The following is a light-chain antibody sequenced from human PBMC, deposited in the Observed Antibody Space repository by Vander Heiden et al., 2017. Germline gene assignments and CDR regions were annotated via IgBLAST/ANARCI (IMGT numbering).Light chain of an antibody. J-gene: IGKJ1*01. V-gene: IGKV1-17*01. CDR2: GAS. Sequence: DIQMTQSPSSLSASVGDRVTITCRASQGIRNDLSWYQQKPGKAPQRLIYGASSLQSGVPSRFSGSVSGTEFTLTISSLQPEDFAIYYCRQRNTYPWTFGQGTRVENK. CDR1: QGIRND. CDR3: RQRNTYPWT.